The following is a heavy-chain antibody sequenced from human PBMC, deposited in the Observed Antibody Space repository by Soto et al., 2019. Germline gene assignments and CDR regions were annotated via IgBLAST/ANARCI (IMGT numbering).Heavy chain of an antibody. CDR2: ISGSGGST. J-gene: IGHJ6*03. CDR3: AKAAGYDILTGYYRNYYYYYMDV. CDR1: WFTLCSYA. D-gene: IGHD3-9*01. Sequence: GGALGISFAAPWFTLCSYAMSWGRQAPGEGGEGGSAISGSGGSTYYADSVKGRFTISRDNSKNTLYLQMNSLRAEDTAVYYCAKAAGYDILTGYYRNYYYYYMDVWGKGTTVTVSS. V-gene: IGHV3-23*01.